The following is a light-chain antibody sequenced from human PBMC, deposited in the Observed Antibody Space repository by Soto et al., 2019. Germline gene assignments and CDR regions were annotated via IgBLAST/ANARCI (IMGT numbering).Light chain of an antibody. Sequence: EIVLTQSPGPLSLSPGERATLSCRASQSVSRSYLAWYQQKPGQAPRLLIYGASSRATGIPDRFSGSGSGTDFTLTISKLEPEDFEVYYCQQYDNSPLFGPGTKVEIK. J-gene: IGKJ3*01. CDR2: GAS. V-gene: IGKV3-20*01. CDR1: QSVSRSY. CDR3: QQYDNSPL.